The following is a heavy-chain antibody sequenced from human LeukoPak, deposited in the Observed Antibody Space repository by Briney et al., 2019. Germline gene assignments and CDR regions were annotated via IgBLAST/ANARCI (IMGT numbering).Heavy chain of an antibody. V-gene: IGHV3-23*01. D-gene: IGHD5-24*01. CDR3: AKGRWLQMMGAAFDI. Sequence: GGSLRLSCAASGFTFSSYAMSWVRQAPGKGLEWVSAISGSGGSTYYADSVKGRVTISRDNSKTTLNLKMNSLRAEDTAVYYCAKGRWLQMMGAAFDIWGQGTMVTVSS. J-gene: IGHJ3*02. CDR1: GFTFSSYA. CDR2: ISGSGGST.